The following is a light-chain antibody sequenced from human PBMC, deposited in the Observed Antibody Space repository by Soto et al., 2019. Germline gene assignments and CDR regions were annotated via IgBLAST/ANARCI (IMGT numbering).Light chain of an antibody. CDR1: SSNIGNNY. Sequence: QSVLTQPPSVSAAPGQKVTISCSGSSSNIGNNYVSWYQQLPGTAPKLLIYENNKRPSGIPDRFSGSKPGTSATLGITGLQTGDEADYYCGTWDSSLSAGYVFGTGTKVTVL. CDR3: GTWDSSLSAGYV. CDR2: ENN. V-gene: IGLV1-51*02. J-gene: IGLJ1*01.